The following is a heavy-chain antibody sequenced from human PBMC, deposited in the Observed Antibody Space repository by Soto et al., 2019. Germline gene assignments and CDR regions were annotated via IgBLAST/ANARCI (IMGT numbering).Heavy chain of an antibody. CDR3: VRDRNAWSRDFDY. J-gene: IGHJ4*02. Sequence: PSETLSLTCTVSGGSISSGGYYWSWIRQHPGKGLEWIGYIYYSWSTYYNPSLKSRVTISVDTSKNQLSLKLSSVTAAETAVYYCVRDRNAWSRDFDYWGQRTLVPVSS. D-gene: IGHD1-1*01. V-gene: IGHV4-31*03. CDR1: GGSISSGGYY. CDR2: IYYSWST.